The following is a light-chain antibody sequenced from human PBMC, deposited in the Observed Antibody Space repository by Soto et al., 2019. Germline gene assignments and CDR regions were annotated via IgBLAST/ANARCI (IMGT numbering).Light chain of an antibody. Sequence: DSHLNQSPACMSASIGDKVTITCRASEDISSHLAWYQQRPGKPPNLLIYSASTLQSGVPSRFSGSGSGTEFTLTISSLQPEDFATYFCQQINSYPVTFGGGTKVDIQ. V-gene: IGKV1-9*01. CDR2: SAS. CDR3: QQINSYPVT. CDR1: EDISSH. J-gene: IGKJ4*01.